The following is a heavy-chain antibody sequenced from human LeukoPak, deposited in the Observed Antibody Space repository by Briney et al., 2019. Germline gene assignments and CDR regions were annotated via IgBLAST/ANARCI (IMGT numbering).Heavy chain of an antibody. CDR2: IYYSGST. CDR3: ATNIAAAGTGPFGY. Sequence: LETLSLTCTVPGGSISSYYGSWIRQPPGKGLEWIGYIYYSGSTNYNPSLKSRVTISVDTSKNQFSLKLSSVTAADTAVYYCATNIAAAGTGPFGYWGQGTLVTVSS. J-gene: IGHJ4*02. V-gene: IGHV4-59*01. D-gene: IGHD6-13*01. CDR1: GGSISSYY.